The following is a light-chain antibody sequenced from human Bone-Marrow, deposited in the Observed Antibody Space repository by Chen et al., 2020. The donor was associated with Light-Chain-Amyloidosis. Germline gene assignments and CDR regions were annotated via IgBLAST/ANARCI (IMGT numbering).Light chain of an antibody. CDR3: QQYGGAPWT. V-gene: IGKV3-20*01. CDR1: QSIRSNF. J-gene: IGKJ1*01. CDR2: GAS. Sequence: EVVLTPSPGTLSLSPGEGVTLSCRASQSIRSNFLAWYQQKPGQAPRLLIYGASTRASGIPDRFSGSGSGTDFTLAISRLEPEDCSVYYCQQYGGAPWTVGQGTKVEIK.